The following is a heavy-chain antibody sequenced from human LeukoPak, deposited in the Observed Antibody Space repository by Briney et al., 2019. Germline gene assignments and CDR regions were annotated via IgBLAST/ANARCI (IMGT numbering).Heavy chain of an antibody. Sequence: GRSLRLSCAASGFTFDDYAMHWVRQAPGKGLEWVSGISWNSGSIGYADSVKGRFTISRDNAKNSLYLQMNSLRAEDMALYYCAKADSGRYYFDYWGQGTLVTVSS. CDR3: AKADSGRYYFDY. V-gene: IGHV3-9*03. D-gene: IGHD6-19*01. CDR1: GFTFDDYA. J-gene: IGHJ4*02. CDR2: ISWNSGSI.